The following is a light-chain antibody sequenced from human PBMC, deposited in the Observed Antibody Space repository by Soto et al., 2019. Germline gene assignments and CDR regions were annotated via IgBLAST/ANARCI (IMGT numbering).Light chain of an antibody. V-gene: IGLV1-40*01. CDR1: SSNIGAGYD. Sequence: QSVLTQPPSVSGAPGQRVTISCIGSSSNIGAGYDVNWYQQLPGTAPKNVIYGNSNRPSGVPDRFSGSKFGTSASLAITGLQAEDEADYYCQSYDSGLSAWVFGGGTKLTVL. CDR2: GNS. J-gene: IGLJ3*02. CDR3: QSYDSGLSAWV.